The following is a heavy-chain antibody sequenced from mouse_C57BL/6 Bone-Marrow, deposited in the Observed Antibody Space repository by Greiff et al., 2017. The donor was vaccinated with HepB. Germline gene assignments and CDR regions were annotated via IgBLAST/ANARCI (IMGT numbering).Heavy chain of an antibody. D-gene: IGHD1-1*01. CDR3: ARPLYYYGSKAWFAY. Sequence: QVQLQQPGAELVKPGASVKMSCKASGYTFTSYWITWVKQRPGQGLEWIGDIYPGSGSTNYNEKFKSKATLTVDTSSSTAYMQLSSLTSEDSAVYYCARPLYYYGSKAWFAYWGQGTLVTVSA. CDR1: GYTFTSYW. J-gene: IGHJ3*01. CDR2: IYPGSGST. V-gene: IGHV1-55*01.